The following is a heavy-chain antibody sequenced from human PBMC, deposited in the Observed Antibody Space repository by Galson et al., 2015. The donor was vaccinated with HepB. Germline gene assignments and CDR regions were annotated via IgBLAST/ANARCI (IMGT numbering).Heavy chain of an antibody. CDR1: GFTFSSYG. J-gene: IGHJ4*02. D-gene: IGHD1-26*01. Sequence: SLRLSCAASGFTFSSYGMHWVRQAPGKGLEWVAFIRYDGSNKYYADSVKGRFTISRDNSKNTLYLQMNSLRAEDTAVYYCAKHRGWEPHAVAFDYWGQGTLVTVSS. CDR3: AKHRGWEPHAVAFDY. CDR2: IRYDGSNK. V-gene: IGHV3-30*02.